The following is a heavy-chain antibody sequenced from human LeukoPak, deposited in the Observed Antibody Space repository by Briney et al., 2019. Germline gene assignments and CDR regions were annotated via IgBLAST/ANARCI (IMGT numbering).Heavy chain of an antibody. CDR1: GYTFTSYG. Sequence: GASVKVSCKASGYTFTSYGISWVRQAPGQGLEWMGWISAYNGNTNYAQKLQGRVTMTTDTSTSTAYMELRSLRSDDTAVYYCARDQEGSGSYWPKYYYYGMDVWGKGTTVTVSS. J-gene: IGHJ6*04. CDR3: ARDQEGSGSYWPKYYYYGMDV. CDR2: ISAYNGNT. V-gene: IGHV1-18*04. D-gene: IGHD3-10*01.